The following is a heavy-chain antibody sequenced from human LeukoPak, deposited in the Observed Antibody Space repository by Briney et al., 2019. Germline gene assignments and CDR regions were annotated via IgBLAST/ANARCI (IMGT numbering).Heavy chain of an antibody. CDR1: GFSLSTSGVG. D-gene: IGHD6-13*01. V-gene: IGHV2-5*02. J-gene: IGHJ4*02. CDR2: IYWDDDK. CDR3: AHAAVSSSWQPSFDY. Sequence: SGPTLVKPTQTLTLTCTFSGFSLSTSGVGVGWIRQPPGKALEWLALIYWDDDKRYSPSLKSRLTITKDTSKNQVVLTMTNVDPVDTATYYCAHAAVSSSWQPSFDYWGQGTLVTVSS.